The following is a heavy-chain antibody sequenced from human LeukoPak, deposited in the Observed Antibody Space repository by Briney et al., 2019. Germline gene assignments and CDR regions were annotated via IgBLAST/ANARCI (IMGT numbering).Heavy chain of an antibody. V-gene: IGHV4-34*01. Sequence: SETLSLTCAVYGGSFSGYYWSWIRQPPGKGLEWIGEINHSGSTNYNPSLKSRVTISVDTSKDQFSLKLSSVTAADTAVYYCARGLSAIVYWGQGTLVTVSS. CDR2: INHSGST. J-gene: IGHJ4*02. D-gene: IGHD2-15*01. CDR3: ARGLSAIVY. CDR1: GGSFSGYY.